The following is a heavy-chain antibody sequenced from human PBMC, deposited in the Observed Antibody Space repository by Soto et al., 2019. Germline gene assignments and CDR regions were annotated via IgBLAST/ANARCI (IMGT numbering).Heavy chain of an antibody. V-gene: IGHV4-4*07. Sequence: SETLSLTCTVSGGSISSYYWSWIRQPAGKGLEWIGRIYTSGSTNYNPSLKSRVTMSVDTSKNQFSLKLSSVTAADTAVYYCARGNLVATTEWFDYWGQGTLVTVSS. CDR2: IYTSGST. CDR1: GGSISSYY. CDR3: ARGNLVATTEWFDY. J-gene: IGHJ4*02. D-gene: IGHD5-12*01.